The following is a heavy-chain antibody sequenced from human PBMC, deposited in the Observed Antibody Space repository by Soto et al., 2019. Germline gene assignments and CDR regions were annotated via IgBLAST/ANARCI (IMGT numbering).Heavy chain of an antibody. CDR3: ASAALAPLGG. Sequence: QVQLQESGPGLVKPSETLSLTCTVSGGSISSYYWSWIRQPPGKGLEWIGYIYYSGSTNYNPSLKRRVPISVDTSKHPFSLELSSVTAADAAVYYCASAALAPLGGWGHGTTVTVSS. J-gene: IGHJ6*02. D-gene: IGHD2-15*01. CDR2: IYYSGST. CDR1: GGSISSYY. V-gene: IGHV4-59*01.